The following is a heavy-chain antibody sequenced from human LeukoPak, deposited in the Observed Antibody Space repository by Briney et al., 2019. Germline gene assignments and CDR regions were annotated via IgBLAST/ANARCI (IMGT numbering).Heavy chain of an antibody. CDR3: ASGMRVGPNI. CDR1: GFAFSNSW. V-gene: IGHV3-7*01. Sequence: GGSLRLSCAASGFAFSNSWMSWARQAPGKGLECVANIKPDGTEKYYVDSVKGRFTISRDNAKNSLYLQMNSLRAEDTAVYYCASGMRVGPNIWGQGTLVTVSS. D-gene: IGHD1-26*01. J-gene: IGHJ4*02. CDR2: IKPDGTEK.